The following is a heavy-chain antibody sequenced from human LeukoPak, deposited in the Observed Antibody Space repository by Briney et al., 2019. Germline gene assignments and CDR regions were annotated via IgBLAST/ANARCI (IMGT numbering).Heavy chain of an antibody. D-gene: IGHD3-10*01. CDR3: ARVSVVRGAPDYYFDY. V-gene: IGHV4-34*01. CDR2: INHSGST. Sequence: PSETLSLTCAVYGGSFSGYYWSWIRQPPGKGLEWIGEINHSGSTNYNPSLKSRVTISVDTSKNQFSLKLSSVTAADTAVYYCARVSVVRGAPDYYFDYWGQGTLVTVSS. CDR1: GGSFSGYY. J-gene: IGHJ4*02.